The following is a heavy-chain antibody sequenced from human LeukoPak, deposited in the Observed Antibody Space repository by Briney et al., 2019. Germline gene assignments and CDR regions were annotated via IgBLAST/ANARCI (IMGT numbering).Heavy chain of an antibody. CDR2: INPNSGAT. CDR3: ARDLGKPGYCSGGSCYDY. V-gene: IGHV1-2*02. D-gene: IGHD2-15*01. J-gene: IGHJ4*02. CDR1: GYTFTNYF. Sequence: ASVKVSCKASGYTFTNYFIHWVRQAPGQGLEWMGWINPNSGATNYAQRFQGRVTMTRDTSIRTVYMDLRSLRSDDTAVYYCARDLGKPGYCSGGSCYDYWGQGTLVTVSS.